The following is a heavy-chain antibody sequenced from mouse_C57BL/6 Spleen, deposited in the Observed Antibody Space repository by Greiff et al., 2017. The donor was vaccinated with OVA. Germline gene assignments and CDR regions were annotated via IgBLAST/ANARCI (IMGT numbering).Heavy chain of an antibody. CDR2: IYPGSGNT. V-gene: IGHV1-76*01. CDR1: GYTFTDYY. CDR3: ARGITTVVAFDY. D-gene: IGHD1-1*01. J-gene: IGHJ2*01. Sequence: QVQLKESGAELVRPGASVKLSCKASGYTFTDYYINWVKQRPGQGLEWIARIYPGSGNTYYNEKFKGKATLTAEKSSSTAYMQLSSLTSEDSAVYFCARGITTVVAFDYWGQGTTLTVSS.